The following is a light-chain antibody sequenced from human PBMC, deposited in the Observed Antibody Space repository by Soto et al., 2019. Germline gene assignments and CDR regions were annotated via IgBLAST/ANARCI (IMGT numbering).Light chain of an antibody. V-gene: IGLV2-14*01. CDR2: EVS. J-gene: IGLJ2*01. CDR3: RSYTSSSTLVV. CDR1: SSDVGGYNY. Sequence: QSVLTQPASVSGSPGQSITISCTGTSSDVGGYNYVSWYQQHPGKAPKLIIYEVSNRPSWVSNRFSGSKSGNTASLTISGLQAEDEAEDYCRSYTSSSTLVVFGGGTKLTVL.